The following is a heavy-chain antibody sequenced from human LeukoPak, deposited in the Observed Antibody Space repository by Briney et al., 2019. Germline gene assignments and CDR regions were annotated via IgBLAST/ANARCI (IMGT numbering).Heavy chain of an antibody. J-gene: IGHJ4*02. V-gene: IGHV3-64*02. CDR1: GFIFSAYS. D-gene: IGHD5-12*01. CDR2: ISPDGTNI. CDR3: ARDGVATNDY. Sequence: GGSLRLSCVASGFIFSAYSMQWVRQAPGKRLEYVSGISPDGTNIFYADPVKGRFTMSRDNSNNMVYLQMGSLRPEDTAVYYCARDGVATNDYWGQGILVAVSS.